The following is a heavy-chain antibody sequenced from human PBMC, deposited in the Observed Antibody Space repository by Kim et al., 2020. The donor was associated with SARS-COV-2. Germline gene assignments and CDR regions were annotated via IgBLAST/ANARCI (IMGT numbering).Heavy chain of an antibody. Sequence: GGSLRLSCAASGFTFSSYWMHWVRQAPGKGLVWVSRINSDGSSTSYADSVKGRFTISRDNAKNTLYLQMNSLRAEDTAVYYCARVQGSRWELLRPDAFDNWGQGTMVTVSS. CDR1: GFTFSSYW. V-gene: IGHV3-74*01. J-gene: IGHJ3*02. CDR2: INSDGSST. D-gene: IGHD1-26*01. CDR3: ARVQGSRWELLRPDAFDN.